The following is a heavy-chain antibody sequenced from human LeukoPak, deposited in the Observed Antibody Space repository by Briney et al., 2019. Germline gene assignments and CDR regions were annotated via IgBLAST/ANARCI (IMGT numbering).Heavy chain of an antibody. CDR3: ARGVIAAALYYFDY. D-gene: IGHD6-13*01. CDR2: ISYDGSNK. Sequence: GGSLRLSCAASGFTFSNHAMSWVRQAPGKGLEWVAVISYDGSNKYYADSVKGRFTISRDNSKNTLYLQMNSLRAEDTAVYYCARGVIAAALYYFDYWGQGTLVTVSS. V-gene: IGHV3-30*04. J-gene: IGHJ4*02. CDR1: GFTFSNHA.